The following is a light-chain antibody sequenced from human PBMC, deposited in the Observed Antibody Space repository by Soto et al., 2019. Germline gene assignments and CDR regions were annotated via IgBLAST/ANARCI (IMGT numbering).Light chain of an antibody. CDR1: SRDVGGYNY. J-gene: IGLJ3*02. CDR3: SSYTSSSTRV. CDR2: EVS. V-gene: IGLV2-14*01. Sequence: QSALTQPASVSGSPGLSITISCTGTSRDVGGYNYVSWYQQHPGKAPKLMIYEVSNRPSGVSNRFSGSKSGNTASLTISGLQAEDEADYYCSSYTSSSTRVFGGGTKVTVL.